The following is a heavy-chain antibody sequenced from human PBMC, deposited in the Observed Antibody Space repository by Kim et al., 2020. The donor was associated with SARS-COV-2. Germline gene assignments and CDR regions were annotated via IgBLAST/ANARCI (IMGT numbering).Heavy chain of an antibody. CDR2: IRIKTEGGTV. V-gene: IGHV3-15*01. CDR1: GFTFNEAW. J-gene: IGHJ3*01. D-gene: IGHD2-15*01. Sequence: GGSLRLSCAASGFTFNEAWMTWVRQAPGKGLEWVGRIRIKTEGGTVDYAAPVKGRFIISRDDSENTLYLQMDSLKSEDTAVYYCTTGGNNYSDGAFDVWG. CDR3: TTGGNNYSDGAFDV.